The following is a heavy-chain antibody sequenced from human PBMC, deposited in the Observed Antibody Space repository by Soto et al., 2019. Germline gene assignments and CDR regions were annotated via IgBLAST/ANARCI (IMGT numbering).Heavy chain of an antibody. V-gene: IGHV5-51*01. Sequence: GESLKISCKGSGYSFTSYWIGWVRQMPGKGLEWMGIIYPGDSDTRYSPSFQGQVTISADKSISTAYLQWSSLKVSDTAMYYCARQYLPYDFWSGYYPNDAFDIWGQGTMVTVSS. CDR1: GYSFTSYW. D-gene: IGHD3-3*01. CDR3: ARQYLPYDFWSGYYPNDAFDI. J-gene: IGHJ3*02. CDR2: IYPGDSDT.